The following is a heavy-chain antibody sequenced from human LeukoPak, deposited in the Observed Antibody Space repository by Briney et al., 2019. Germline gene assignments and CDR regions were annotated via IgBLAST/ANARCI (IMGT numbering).Heavy chain of an antibody. J-gene: IGHJ4*02. CDR3: AKDQALRYFGLDY. Sequence: PGGSLRLSCAASGFTFSSYAMSWVRQAPGRGLEWVSAISGSGGSTYYADSVKGRFTISRDNSKNTLYLQMNSLRAEDTAVYYCAKDQALRYFGLDYWGQGTLVTVSS. V-gene: IGHV3-23*01. CDR1: GFTFSSYA. CDR2: ISGSGGST. D-gene: IGHD3-9*01.